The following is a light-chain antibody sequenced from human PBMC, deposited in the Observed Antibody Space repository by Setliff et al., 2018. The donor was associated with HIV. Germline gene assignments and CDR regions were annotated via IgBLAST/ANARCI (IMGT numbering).Light chain of an antibody. Sequence: QSVLTQPASVSGSPGQSITISCTGTSSDVGAYNYVSWYQQHPGKAPKLMIYEVNNRPSGVSNRFSGSKSGNTASLTISGLQAEDEADYYCSSYTTSSTRVFGTGTKVT. V-gene: IGLV2-14*01. CDR1: SSDVGAYNY. CDR2: EVN. CDR3: SSYTTSSTRV. J-gene: IGLJ1*01.